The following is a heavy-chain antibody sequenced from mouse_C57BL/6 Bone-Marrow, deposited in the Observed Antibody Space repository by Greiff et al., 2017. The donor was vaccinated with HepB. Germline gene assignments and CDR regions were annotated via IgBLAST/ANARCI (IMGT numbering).Heavy chain of an antibody. CDR3: ARSGTPGYFDY. CDR2: IYPRSGNT. D-gene: IGHD3-2*02. Sequence: SGAELARPGASVKLSCKASGYTFTSYGISWVKQRTGQGLEWIGEIYPRSGNTYYNEKFKGKATLTVDKSSSTAYMLLSSLTSEDSAVYFCARSGTPGYFDYWGQGTTLTVSS. CDR1: GYTFTSYG. J-gene: IGHJ2*01. V-gene: IGHV1-81*01.